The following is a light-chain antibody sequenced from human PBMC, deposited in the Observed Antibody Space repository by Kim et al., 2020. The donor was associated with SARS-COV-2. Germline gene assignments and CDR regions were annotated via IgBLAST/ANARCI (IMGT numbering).Light chain of an antibody. CDR2: NDS. CDR3: QVWDSSSDRV. Sequence: VAPGRTARIARGGNNSGSKSVHWYQEKPGQAPVLVSYNDSDRPSGIPERFSGSNSGNTATLTISRVEAGDEADYYCQVWDSSSDRVFGGGTQLTVL. V-gene: IGLV3-21*04. J-gene: IGLJ3*02. CDR1: NSGSKS.